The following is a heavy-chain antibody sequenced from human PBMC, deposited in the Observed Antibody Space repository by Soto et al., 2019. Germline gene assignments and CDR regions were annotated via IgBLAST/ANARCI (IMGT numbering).Heavy chain of an antibody. CDR1: GGSISSYY. CDR2: IYYSGST. Sequence: ETLSLTCTVSGGSISSYYWSWIRQPPGKGLEWIGYIYYSGSTNYNPSLKSRVTISVDTSKNQFSLKLSSVTAADTAVYYCARVTYYDDVWGSYTLLLSGTRYVDLWGRGSLVT. V-gene: IGHV4-59*01. CDR3: ARVTYYDDVWGSYTLLLSGTRYVDL. D-gene: IGHD3-16*01. J-gene: IGHJ2*01.